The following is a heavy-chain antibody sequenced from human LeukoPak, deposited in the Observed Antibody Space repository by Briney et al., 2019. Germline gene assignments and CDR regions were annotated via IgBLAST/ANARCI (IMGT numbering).Heavy chain of an antibody. CDR3: ARDARGYYDSPFDY. Sequence: PSETLSLTCSVSGGSISSSDYYWGWVRQPPGKGPEWIGSIYYDGSTYYSPSLKSRVTISVDMSKKQFSLKLSSVTAADTAVCYCARDARGYYDSPFDYWGQGTLVTVSS. CDR2: IYYDGST. CDR1: GGSISSSDYY. D-gene: IGHD3-22*01. V-gene: IGHV4-39*07. J-gene: IGHJ4*02.